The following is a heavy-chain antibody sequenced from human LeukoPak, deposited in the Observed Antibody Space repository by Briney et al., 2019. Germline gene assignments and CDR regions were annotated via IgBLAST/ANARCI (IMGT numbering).Heavy chain of an antibody. CDR3: ARYYWGASRSFDI. CDR1: GDRVSRNNIA. V-gene: IGHV6-1*01. CDR2: TYYESKWIY. D-gene: IGHD3-10*01. Sequence: SQTLSLTCALSGDRVSRNNIAWNWITRSPPRGLEWLGRTYYESKWIYDHAVSVKSRFTIPPATSKNQFSLQLNSVTPEDTAVYFCARYYWGASRSFDIWGQGTVVIVSS. J-gene: IGHJ3*02.